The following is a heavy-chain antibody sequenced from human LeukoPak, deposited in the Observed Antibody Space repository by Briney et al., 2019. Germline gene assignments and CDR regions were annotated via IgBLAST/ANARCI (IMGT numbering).Heavy chain of an antibody. J-gene: IGHJ6*03. CDR3: ARDRGVVVPAEFYYYYYMVV. CDR1: GYTFTGYY. V-gene: IGHV1-2*02. D-gene: IGHD2-2*01. Sequence: ASVKVSCKASGYTFTGYYMHWVRQAPGQGLEWMGWINPNSGGTNYAQKFQGRVTMTRDTSISTAYMEPSRLRSDDTAVYYCARDRGVVVPAEFYYYYYMVVWGKGTTVTVSS. CDR2: INPNSGGT.